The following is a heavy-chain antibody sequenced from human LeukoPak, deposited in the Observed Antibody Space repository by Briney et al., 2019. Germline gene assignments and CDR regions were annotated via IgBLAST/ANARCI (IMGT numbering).Heavy chain of an antibody. V-gene: IGHV3-23*01. Sequence: PGGSLRLSCAASGFTFPIFAMSWVRQAPGKGLEWVSAISGSGGNTYYADAVKGRFTISRDNSKNTVYLQMDSLSAEDTAEYYCAKGETEGGGLAHAYWGQGTLVTVSS. CDR3: AKGETEGGGLAHAY. J-gene: IGHJ4*02. D-gene: IGHD2-15*01. CDR2: ISGSGGNT. CDR1: GFTFPIFA.